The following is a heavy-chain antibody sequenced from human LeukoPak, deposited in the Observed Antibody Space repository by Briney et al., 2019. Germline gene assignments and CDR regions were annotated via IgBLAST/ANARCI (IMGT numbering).Heavy chain of an antibody. Sequence: PSETLSLTCTVSGGSISSSSYYWGWIRQPPGKGLEWIGSIYYSGSTYYDPSLKSQFTISVNTSKNQVSLKVSAVTAADTAVYYCARPSPYYYDNSGYYSLWDYWGQGTLVTVSS. CDR2: IYYSGST. J-gene: IGHJ4*02. CDR1: GGSISSSSYY. CDR3: ARPSPYYYDNSGYYSLWDY. D-gene: IGHD3-22*01. V-gene: IGHV4-39*01.